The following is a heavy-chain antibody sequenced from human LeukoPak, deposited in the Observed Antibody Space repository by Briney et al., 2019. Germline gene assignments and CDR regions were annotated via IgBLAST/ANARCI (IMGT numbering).Heavy chain of an antibody. D-gene: IGHD3-22*01. CDR2: FIPIYGSA. CDR1: GDSFTFTSHA. CDR3: AGFFYDNSGDASDI. J-gene: IGHJ3*02. V-gene: IGHV1-69*13. Sequence: SVKVSCKASGDSFTFTSHAITWVRQAPGQGLEWMGGFIPIYGSANYAQKFQGRVTIISDEATRTVYMELSSLRPEDSAVYYCAGFFYDNSGDASDIWGQGTMVTVSS.